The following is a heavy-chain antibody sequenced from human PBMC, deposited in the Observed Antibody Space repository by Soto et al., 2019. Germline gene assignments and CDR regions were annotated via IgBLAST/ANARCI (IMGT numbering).Heavy chain of an antibody. CDR3: ARHYCSGGSCLFGP. V-gene: IGHV3-66*04. J-gene: IGHJ5*02. CDR1: GFTVSSNY. CDR2: IYSGGST. D-gene: IGHD2-15*01. Sequence: GGSLRLSCAASGFTVSSNYMSWVRQAPGKGLEWVSVIYSGGSTYYADSVKGRFTISRDNSKNTLYLQMNSLRAEDTAVYYCARHYCSGGSCLFGPWGQGTLVTVSS.